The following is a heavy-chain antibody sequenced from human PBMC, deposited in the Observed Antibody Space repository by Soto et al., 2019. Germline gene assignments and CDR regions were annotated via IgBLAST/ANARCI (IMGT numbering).Heavy chain of an antibody. CDR2: ISSSSSYI. D-gene: IGHD1-26*01. CDR1: GFTFSSYS. V-gene: IGHV3-21*04. J-gene: IGHJ4*02. CDR3: ARARVTLGPLDY. Sequence: PGGSLRLSCAASGFTFSSYSMNWVRQAPGKGLEWVSSISSSSSYIYYADSVKGRFTISRDNAKSSLYLQMNSLRAEDTAVYYCARARVTLGPLDYWGQGTLVTVSS.